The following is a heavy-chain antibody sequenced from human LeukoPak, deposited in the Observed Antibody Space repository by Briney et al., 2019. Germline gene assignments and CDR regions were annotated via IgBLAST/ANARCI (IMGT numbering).Heavy chain of an antibody. CDR1: GFTFSSYS. J-gene: IGHJ4*02. D-gene: IGHD4-17*01. V-gene: IGHV3-21*01. Sequence: GESLRLSCAASGFTFSSYSMNWVRQAPGKGLEWVSSISPSSSYIYYGDSVKGRFTISRDNAKNSLYLQMNSLRAEDTAVYYCTRDPYGDYASDYWGQGTLVTVSS. CDR3: TRDPYGDYASDY. CDR2: ISPSSSYI.